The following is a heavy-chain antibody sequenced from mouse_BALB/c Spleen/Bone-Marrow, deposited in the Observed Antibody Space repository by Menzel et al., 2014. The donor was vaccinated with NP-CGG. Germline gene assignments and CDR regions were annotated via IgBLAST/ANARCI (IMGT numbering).Heavy chain of an antibody. J-gene: IGHJ2*01. CDR3: ARDDGYYDY. CDR1: CYTFTDFN. CDR2: YYSYHGGT. D-gene: IGHD2-3*01. Sequence: VQLQQPGPDLVQPRALVKKSCTAFCYTFTDFNMHWVKPSHGKSPEWLWYYYSYHGGTGHNQKLQSNATLAGNNFLGTAYLELRSLTSEDSAVYYWARDDGYYDYWGQGATLTVSS. V-gene: IGHV1S29*02.